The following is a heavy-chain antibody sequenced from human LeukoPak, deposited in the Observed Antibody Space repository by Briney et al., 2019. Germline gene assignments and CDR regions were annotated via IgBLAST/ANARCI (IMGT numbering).Heavy chain of an antibody. CDR2: IYPGDSDT. V-gene: IGHV5-51*01. Sequence: GESLKISCKGSGYSFTSYWIGWVRQMPGKGLEWMGIIYPGDSDTRYSPSFQGQVTISADKYISTDYLQWSSLKASDTAMYYCARQSLRFGEYTYDYWGQGTLVTVSS. J-gene: IGHJ4*02. D-gene: IGHD3-10*01. CDR3: ARQSLRFGEYTYDY. CDR1: GYSFTSYW.